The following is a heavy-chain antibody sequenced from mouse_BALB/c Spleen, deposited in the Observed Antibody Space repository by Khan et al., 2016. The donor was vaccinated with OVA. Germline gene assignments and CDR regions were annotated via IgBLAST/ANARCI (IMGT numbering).Heavy chain of an antibody. CDR2: IAPGSGST. V-gene: IGHV1S41*01. Sequence: DLVKPGASVKLSCKASGYTFTSYWINWIKQRPGQGLEWIGRIAPGSGSTYYNEMFKGKATLTVDTSSSTAYIQLSSLSSEDSAVYFCDRYYRSSYYFDYWCQGTTLTVSS. CDR3: DRYYRSSYYFDY. D-gene: IGHD1-1*01. CDR1: GYTFTSYW. J-gene: IGHJ2*01.